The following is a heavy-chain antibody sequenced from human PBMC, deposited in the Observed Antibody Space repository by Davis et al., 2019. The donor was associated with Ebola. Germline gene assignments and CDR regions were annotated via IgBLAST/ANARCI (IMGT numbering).Heavy chain of an antibody. D-gene: IGHD2-2*01. J-gene: IGHJ4*02. CDR3: ARDGTYYIGHCVSTSCFGVDY. V-gene: IGHV1-18*04. Sequence: AASVKVSCKASGYTFSAHYIHWVRQAPGQGLEWMGWLSGYNGNTDYAQTVQGRVSMTTDTSTSTAYMELRSLRSDDTAVYYCARDGTYYIGHCVSTSCFGVDYWGQGTLVTVSS. CDR1: GYTFSAHY. CDR2: LSGYNGNT.